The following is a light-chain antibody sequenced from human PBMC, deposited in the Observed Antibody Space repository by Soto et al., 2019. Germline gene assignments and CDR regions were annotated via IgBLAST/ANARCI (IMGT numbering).Light chain of an antibody. Sequence: DIQMTQSPYSVSTSVGDRVTITCRASQGISRWLAWYQQKPGKAPKLLIYAASRLQSGVPSRFSGSGYGTDFTLAISSLQAEDRANYYCQQAYSFPYTFGQGTKLEIK. CDR1: QGISRW. CDR3: QQAYSFPYT. V-gene: IGKV1-12*01. J-gene: IGKJ2*01. CDR2: AAS.